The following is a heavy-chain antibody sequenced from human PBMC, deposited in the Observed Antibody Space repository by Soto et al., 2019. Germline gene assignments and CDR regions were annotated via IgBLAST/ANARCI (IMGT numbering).Heavy chain of an antibody. Sequence: KTSETLSLTCAVYGGSFSGYYWSWIRQPPGKGLEWIGEINHSGSTNYNPSLKSRVTISVDTSKNQFSLKLSSVTAADTAVYYCARGPRIAARHFDYWGQGTLVTVSS. V-gene: IGHV4-34*01. CDR3: ARGPRIAARHFDY. CDR1: GGSFSGYY. J-gene: IGHJ4*02. D-gene: IGHD6-6*01. CDR2: INHSGST.